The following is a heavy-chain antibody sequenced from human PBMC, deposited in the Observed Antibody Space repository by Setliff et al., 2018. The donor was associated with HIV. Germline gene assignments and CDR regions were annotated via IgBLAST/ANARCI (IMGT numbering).Heavy chain of an antibody. J-gene: IGHJ6*03. CDR2: INPKSGGT. D-gene: IGHD3-10*01. Sequence: GASVKVSCKASGYTFTDFYVHWVRQAPGQGLEWMGRINPKSGGTNYAQNFQGRVTMTRDTSRKRAYMELNRLTSDDTAVYYCARDGVCDAYYYYYTDVWGKGTTVTVSS. V-gene: IGHV1-2*02. CDR1: GYTFTDFY. CDR3: ARDGVCDAYYYYYTDV.